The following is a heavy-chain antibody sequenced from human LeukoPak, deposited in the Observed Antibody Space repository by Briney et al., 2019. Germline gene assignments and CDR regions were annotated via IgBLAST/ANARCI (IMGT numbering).Heavy chain of an antibody. CDR1: GFTVSSNY. V-gene: IGHV3-53*01. Sequence: GGSLRLSCAASGFTVSSNYMSWVRQAPGKGLEWVSVIYSGGSTYYADSVKGRFTISRDNSKNTLYLQMNSLRAEDTAVYYRARDRGYSYGYGYYYYAMDVWGQGTTVTVSS. CDR2: IYSGGST. CDR3: ARDRGYSYGYGYYYYAMDV. J-gene: IGHJ6*02. D-gene: IGHD5-18*01.